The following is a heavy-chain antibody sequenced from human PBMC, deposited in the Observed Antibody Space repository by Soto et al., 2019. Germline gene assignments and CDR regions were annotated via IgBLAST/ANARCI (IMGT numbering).Heavy chain of an antibody. CDR2: LNGSGGST. J-gene: IGHJ4*02. D-gene: IGHD3-10*01. CDR1: GFTFSNYA. CDR3: ARGFSSGKGSPPDY. V-gene: IGHV3-23*01. Sequence: EVRLLESGGGLVQPGGSLRLSCAASGFTFSNYAMTWVRQAPGKGLEWVSGLNGSGGSTSSADSVKGRFAISRDNSKNTLDLQMNSLRDGDTAVYSCARGFSSGKGSPPDYWGQGTLVTVSS.